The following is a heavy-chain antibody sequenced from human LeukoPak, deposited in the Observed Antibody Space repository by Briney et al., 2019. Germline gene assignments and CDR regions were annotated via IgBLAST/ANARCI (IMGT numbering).Heavy chain of an antibody. Sequence: GGSLRLSCAASGFTFSNSAMAWVRQTPGKGLEWVSAISGRGDNTYYADSVNVRFTISRDNSKNTLYLQMNSLRAEDTAVYYCATATPPYCSGGSCYLDYWGQGTLVTVSS. J-gene: IGHJ4*02. CDR2: ISGRGDNT. CDR1: GFTFSNSA. D-gene: IGHD2-15*01. V-gene: IGHV3-23*01. CDR3: ATATPPYCSGGSCYLDY.